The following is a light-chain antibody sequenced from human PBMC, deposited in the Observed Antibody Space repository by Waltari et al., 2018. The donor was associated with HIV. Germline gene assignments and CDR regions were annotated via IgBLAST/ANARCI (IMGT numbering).Light chain of an antibody. CDR2: ANI. J-gene: IGLJ2*01. CDR3: QSFDSSLTTSGVI. CDR1: SSNIRAGYD. V-gene: IGLV1-40*01. Sequence: QSVLTQPPSVSRAPGPRVTIPCTWSSSNIRAGYDVHRYQQLPGTAPKLLIYANINRPSGVPDRFSGSKSGSSASLAITGLQAEDEAHYYCQSFDSSLTTSGVIFGGGTKLTVL.